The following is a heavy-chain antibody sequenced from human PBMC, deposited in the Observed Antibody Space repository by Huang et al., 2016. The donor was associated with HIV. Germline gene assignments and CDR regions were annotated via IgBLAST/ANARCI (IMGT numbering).Heavy chain of an antibody. J-gene: IGHJ3*02. CDR1: GFTFSGYS. CDR3: ARVGGVAAGTFGTFDI. Sequence: EVQLVESGGGLVKPGGSLRLSCAASGFTFSGYSMNWVRQAPGKGLEWVSSISSSSSNIYYADSVKGRFTISRDNAKNSLYLQMNSLRAEDTAVYYCARVGGVAAGTFGTFDIWGQGTMVTVSS. V-gene: IGHV3-21*01. CDR2: ISSSSSNI. D-gene: IGHD6-19*01.